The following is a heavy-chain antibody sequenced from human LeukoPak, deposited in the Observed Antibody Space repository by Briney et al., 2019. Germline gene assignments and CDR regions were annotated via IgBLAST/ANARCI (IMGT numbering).Heavy chain of an antibody. CDR1: GFTFNIYA. V-gene: IGHV3-23*01. J-gene: IGHJ4*02. CDR2: ITSSGAGT. D-gene: IGHD3-22*01. Sequence: GGSLRLSCAASGFTFNIYAMSWVRQAPGKGLEWVSSITSSGAGTSYAASVKDLFTISRDNSKYTLSPQMSRLRAEDTAVYYCAKDRPTYHESNGHYYRPHGDYWGQGTLVTVSS. CDR3: AKDRPTYHESNGHYYRPHGDY.